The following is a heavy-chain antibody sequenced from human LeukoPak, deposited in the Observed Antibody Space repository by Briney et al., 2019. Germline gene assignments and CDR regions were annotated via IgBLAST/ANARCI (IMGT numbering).Heavy chain of an antibody. CDR3: ARAGFDI. V-gene: IGHV4-38-2*01. CDR1: GYSISSGNY. CDR2: SFYSGTT. Sequence: SETLSLTCAVSGYSISSGNYWGWIRQPPGKGLEWIGSSFYSGTTYYNPSLKSRVTISIDTSKNQVSLNPRSVTAADTAVYYCARAGFDIWGQGTMVTVSS. J-gene: IGHJ3*02.